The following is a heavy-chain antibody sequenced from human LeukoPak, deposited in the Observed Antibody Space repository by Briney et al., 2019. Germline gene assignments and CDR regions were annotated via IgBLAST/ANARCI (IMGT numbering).Heavy chain of an antibody. J-gene: IGHJ4*02. CDR2: IYSGGST. D-gene: IGHD3-10*01. V-gene: IGHV3-53*01. Sequence: PGGSLRLSCAASGFTVSSNYMSWVRQAPGKGLEWVSVIYSGGSTYYADSVKGRFTISRDNSKNTLYLQMNSLRAEDTAVYYCARAAYGSGSYNFDYWGQGTLVTVSS. CDR3: ARAAYGSGSYNFDY. CDR1: GFTVSSNY.